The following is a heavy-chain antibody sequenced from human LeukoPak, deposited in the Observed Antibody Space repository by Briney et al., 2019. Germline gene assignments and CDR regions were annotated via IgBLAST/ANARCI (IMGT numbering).Heavy chain of an antibody. J-gene: IGHJ6*03. CDR1: GYTFSSYE. V-gene: IGHV1-8*03. CDR3: ARGRGITLFGVVIGYYMDV. Sequence: ASVKVSCKSSGYTFSSYEINWVRQAAGQGLEWMGWINPNSSKTDHAQKFQGRVTIPRDTSISTAYLELSSLRSEDTAVYYCARGRGITLFGVVIGYYMDVWGMGTTVTVSS. CDR2: INPNSSKT. D-gene: IGHD3-3*01.